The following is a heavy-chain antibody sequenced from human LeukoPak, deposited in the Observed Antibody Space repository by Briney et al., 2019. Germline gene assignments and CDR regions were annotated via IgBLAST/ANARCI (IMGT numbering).Heavy chain of an antibody. CDR3: ARGLAGSYDSYYGLDV. V-gene: IGHV3-48*02. D-gene: IGHD1-26*01. CDR1: GFIFSTYS. J-gene: IGHJ6*02. Sequence: GGSLRLSCVASGFIFSTYSMSWVRQTPGKGLEWVSYISGGSRTIYHADSVKGRFTTSRDHAKNSLYLQTNSLRDEDTAVYYCARGLAGSYDSYYGLDVWGQGTSVTVSS. CDR2: ISGGSRTI.